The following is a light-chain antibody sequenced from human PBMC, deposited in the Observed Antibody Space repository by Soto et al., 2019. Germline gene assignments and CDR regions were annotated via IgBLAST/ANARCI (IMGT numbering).Light chain of an antibody. CDR3: QQGYSTPRT. J-gene: IGKJ1*01. Sequence: DIQMTQSPSSLSASVGDRVTITCRASQSISSYLNWYQQKPGKAPKLLIYAASSLQSRVPSRFSGSGSGTDFTLTISSLQPEDFATYYCQQGYSTPRTFGQGTKVDIK. V-gene: IGKV1-39*01. CDR1: QSISSY. CDR2: AAS.